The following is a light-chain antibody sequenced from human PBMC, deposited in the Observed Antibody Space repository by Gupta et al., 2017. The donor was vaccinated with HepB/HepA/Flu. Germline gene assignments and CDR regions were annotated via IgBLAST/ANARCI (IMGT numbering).Light chain of an antibody. J-gene: IGKJ1*01. V-gene: IGKV3-20*01. CDR1: QSLRSNS. CDR3: QQEDSLPMT. CDR2: AAS. Sequence: EIVLTQSPDTLSLSPGERATLSCRASQSLRSNSLAWYKEKPGQAPRLLVYAASSRASDIPERFSGVGSGTEFTLTVSRLEPEDFAVYYCQQEDSLPMTFGQGTKVEIK.